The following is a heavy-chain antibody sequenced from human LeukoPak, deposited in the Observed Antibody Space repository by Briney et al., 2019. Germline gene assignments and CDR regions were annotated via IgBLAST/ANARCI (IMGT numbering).Heavy chain of an antibody. J-gene: IGHJ4*02. D-gene: IGHD3-22*01. CDR2: IKQDGSET. Sequence: GGSLRLSCAASGFTFSSYWMSWVRQAPGKGLEWVANIKQDGSETYYVDSVKGRFTISRDNAKNSLYLQMNSLRAEDTAVYYCARGFYPDRTMIVVAVDYWGQGTLVTVSS. V-gene: IGHV3-7*03. CDR1: GFTFSSYW. CDR3: ARGFYPDRTMIVVAVDY.